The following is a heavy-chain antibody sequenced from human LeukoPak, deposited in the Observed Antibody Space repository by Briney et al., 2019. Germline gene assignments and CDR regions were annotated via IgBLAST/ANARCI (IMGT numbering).Heavy chain of an antibody. D-gene: IGHD2-2*02. V-gene: IGHV1-46*01. J-gene: IGHJ6*03. CDR3: ARGYQLLYGDYYYYMDV. CDR2: INARDGDK. Sequence: GASVKVSCKASGYTLTSYYFHWVRQAPGQGLEWMGIINARDGDKNYAQKFQGRVTMTRDTSISTAYMELSRLRSDDTAVYYCARGYQLLYGDYYYYMDVWGKGTTVTVSS. CDR1: GYTLTSYY.